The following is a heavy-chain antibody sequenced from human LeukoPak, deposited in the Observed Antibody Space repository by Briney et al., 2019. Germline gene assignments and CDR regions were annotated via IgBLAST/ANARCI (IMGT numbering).Heavy chain of an antibody. CDR1: GYSLSSGYY. V-gene: IGHV4-38-2*02. CDR2: IYHSGST. Sequence: PSETLSLTCTVSGYSLSSGYYWGWIRQPPGKGLEWIGRIYHSGSTYYNPSLKSRVTISVDTSKNQFSLKLSSVTAADTAVYYCARATGYYHYYYYYYMDVWGQGTTVTISS. J-gene: IGHJ6*03. CDR3: ARATGYYHYYYYYYMDV. D-gene: IGHD3-9*01.